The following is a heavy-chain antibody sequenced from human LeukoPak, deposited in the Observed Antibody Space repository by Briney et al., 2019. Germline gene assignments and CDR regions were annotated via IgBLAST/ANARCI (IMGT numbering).Heavy chain of an antibody. CDR1: GGSLSGYY. J-gene: IGHJ4*02. D-gene: IGHD6-19*01. Sequence: SETLSLTCAVSGGSLSGYYWTWIRQPPGKGLEWIGEINHSGSTNYNPSLKSRVTISVDTSKNQFSLKLSSVTAADTAVYYCARRRRGSGWYVYWGQGTLVTVSS. V-gene: IGHV4-34*01. CDR3: ARRRRGSGWYVY. CDR2: INHSGST.